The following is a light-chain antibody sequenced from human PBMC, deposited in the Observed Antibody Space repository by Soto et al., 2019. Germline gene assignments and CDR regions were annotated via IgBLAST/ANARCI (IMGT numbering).Light chain of an antibody. V-gene: IGKV1-5*03. CDR1: QSISSW. J-gene: IGKJ2*01. CDR3: QQYNSYPYT. CDR2: KAS. Sequence: DIQMTQSPSTLSASVGDRVTITCRASQSISSWLAWYQQKPGKAPKLLIYKASNLETGVPSRFSGSGSGTEFTLTISSLQPDAFATYYCQQYNSYPYTFGQGTKLEIK.